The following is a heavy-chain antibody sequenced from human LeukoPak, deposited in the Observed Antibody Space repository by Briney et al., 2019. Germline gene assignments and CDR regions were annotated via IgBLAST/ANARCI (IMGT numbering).Heavy chain of an antibody. Sequence: PGGPLKLSCAASGFTFSGSAMHWVRQASGKGLEWVGRIRSKANSYATAYAASVKGRFTISRDDSKNTAYLQMNSLKTEDTAVYYCTRPHSGSYSNWGQGTLVTVSS. CDR2: IRSKANSYAT. J-gene: IGHJ4*02. V-gene: IGHV3-73*01. D-gene: IGHD1-26*01. CDR3: TRPHSGSYSN. CDR1: GFTFSGSA.